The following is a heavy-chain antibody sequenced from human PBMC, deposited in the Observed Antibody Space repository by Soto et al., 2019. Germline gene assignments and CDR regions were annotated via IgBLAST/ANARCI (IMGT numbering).Heavy chain of an antibody. V-gene: IGHV3-21*01. J-gene: IGHJ6*02. CDR1: GFILTTYE. CDR3: GGDRLMVYAIAPYSYYGRDV. Sequence: PSETLSLSCVASGFILTTYEMNWVRQAPGKGLEWVSSISSSSSYIYYAESVSGXFSMSGDNAKSSLQLQMSSLRAEETAVYYCGGDRLMVYAIAPYSYYGRDVWSHGTRVTV. CDR2: ISSSSSYI. D-gene: IGHD2-8*01.